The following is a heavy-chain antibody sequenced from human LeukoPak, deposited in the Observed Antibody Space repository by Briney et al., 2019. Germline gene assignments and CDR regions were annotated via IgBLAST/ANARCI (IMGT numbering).Heavy chain of an antibody. CDR3: VKSGIVVVVAATMGFDC. CDR2: ISGSGGST. D-gene: IGHD2-15*01. J-gene: IGHJ4*02. CDR1: GFTFKSYA. V-gene: IGHV3-23*01. Sequence: GGSLRLSCAASGFTFKSYAMNWVRQAPGRGLEWVSTISGSGGSTYYADSVRGRFTISRDNSKNTLYLQMSSLRAEDTAVYYCVKSGIVVVVAATMGFDCWGQGTLVTVSS.